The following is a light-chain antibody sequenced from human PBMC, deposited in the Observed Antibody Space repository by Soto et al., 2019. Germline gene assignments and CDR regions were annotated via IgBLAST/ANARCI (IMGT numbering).Light chain of an antibody. Sequence: DIKMTQSPTSLSASVGDRVTITCRASQGIRNFVAWYQQKPGKAPKLLICAASTLQSGVPSRFSVSGSGTDIMLSVRSLRFEDVATFTCDRNSCDLVFVPGTKVEIK. CDR3: DRNSCDLV. V-gene: IGKV1-27*01. CDR2: AAS. CDR1: QGIRNF. J-gene: IGKJ3*01.